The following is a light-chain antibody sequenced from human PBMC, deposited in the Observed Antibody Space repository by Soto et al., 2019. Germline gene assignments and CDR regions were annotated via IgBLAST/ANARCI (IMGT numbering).Light chain of an antibody. V-gene: IGLV2-23*01. CDR1: SSDVGSYNL. CDR3: CSYAGPSTFVI. CDR2: EGS. J-gene: IGLJ2*01. Sequence: QSALTQPASVSGSPGQSITISCTGTSSDVGSYNLVSWYQQHPGKAPKLMIYEGSKRPSGVSNRFSGSKSGNTASLTIFGLQAEDEAVYYCCSYAGPSTFVIFGGGTKLTVL.